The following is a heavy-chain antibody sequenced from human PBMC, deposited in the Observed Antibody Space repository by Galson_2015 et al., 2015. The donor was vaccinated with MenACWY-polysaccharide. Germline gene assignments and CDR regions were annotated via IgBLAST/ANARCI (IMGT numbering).Heavy chain of an antibody. D-gene: IGHD3-3*01. V-gene: IGHV3-7*01. J-gene: IGHJ5*02. CDR1: GFTVSGYW. CDR3: ARGRITIGP. CDR2: IKQDGSEK. Sequence: SLRLSCAASGFTVSGYWMTWVRQAPGKGLEGVANIKQDGSEKNHVDSVEGRFTISRDNAKNSLYLQMNSLRAEDTAVYYCARGRITIGPWGQGTLVTVSS.